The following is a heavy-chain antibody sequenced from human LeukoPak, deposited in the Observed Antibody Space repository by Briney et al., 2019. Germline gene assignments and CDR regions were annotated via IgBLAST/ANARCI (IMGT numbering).Heavy chain of an antibody. J-gene: IGHJ3*02. Sequence: GGSLRLSCAASGFTFSSYWTHWVRQAPGKGLVWVSRVNVDGRSTTYADSVKGRLTISRDNAKKTLYLQINSLRPEDTAFYYCARGIGIGAFDTWGRGTKVTVSS. CDR3: ARGIGIGAFDT. CDR1: GFTFSSYW. D-gene: IGHD2/OR15-2a*01. V-gene: IGHV3-74*03. CDR2: VNVDGRST.